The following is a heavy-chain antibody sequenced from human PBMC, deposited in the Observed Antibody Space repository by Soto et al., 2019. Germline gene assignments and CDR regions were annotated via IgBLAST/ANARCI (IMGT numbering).Heavy chain of an antibody. V-gene: IGHV1-69*01. CDR3: SFHSDSNSYSRFDF. CDR2: IIPVFETR. J-gene: IGHJ4*02. CDR1: GGSFRNYV. Sequence: VQLVQSGAEVKKPGSSGKVSWRASGGSFRNYVMSWVRQAPGQGLEWMGGIIPVFETRTYAQKFQGRVTITADDSTSTVSMEMSNLRSEDTAVYFCSFHSDSNSYSRFDFWGQGTLVTVSS. D-gene: IGHD4-4*01.